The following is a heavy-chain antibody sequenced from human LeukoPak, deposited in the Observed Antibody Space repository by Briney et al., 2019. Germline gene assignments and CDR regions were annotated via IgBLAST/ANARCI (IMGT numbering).Heavy chain of an antibody. J-gene: IGHJ5*02. CDR3: ARPYSNYDNWFDP. D-gene: IGHD4-11*01. V-gene: IGHV3-66*04. CDR1: GFTVSSNY. Sequence: PGGSLRLSCAASGFTVSSNYMSWVRQAPGKGLEWVSVIYSGGSTYYADSVKGRFTISRDNSKNTLYLQMNSLRAEDTAVYYCARPYSNYDNWFDPWGQGTLVTVSS. CDR2: IYSGGST.